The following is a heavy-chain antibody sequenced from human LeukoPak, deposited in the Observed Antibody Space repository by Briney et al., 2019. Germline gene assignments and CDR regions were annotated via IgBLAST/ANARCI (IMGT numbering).Heavy chain of an antibody. Sequence: KASETLSLTCTVSGGSISSSSYYWGWIRQPPGKGLEWIGSIYYSGSTNYNPSLKSRVTISVDTSKNQFSLKLSSVTAADTAVYYCARAGPSLITIFGVVIPSGLKFDPWGQGTLVTVSS. CDR2: IYYSGST. D-gene: IGHD3-3*01. CDR1: GGSISSSSYY. V-gene: IGHV4-39*07. CDR3: ARAGPSLITIFGVVIPSGLKFDP. J-gene: IGHJ5*02.